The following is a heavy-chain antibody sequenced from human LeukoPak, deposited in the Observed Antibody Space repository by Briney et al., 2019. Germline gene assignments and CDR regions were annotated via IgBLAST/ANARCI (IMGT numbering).Heavy chain of an antibody. V-gene: IGHV3-73*01. D-gene: IGHD6-19*01. CDR2: ITTKANSYAT. CDR1: GFTVSSNH. Sequence: GGSLRLSCVASGFTVSSNHMNWVRQASGKGLEWVGRITTKANSYATAYAASVKGRFTVSRDDSKNTAYLQMSSLKTEDTAVYYCTTYTSGHYWGQGTLVTVSS. CDR3: TTYTSGHY. J-gene: IGHJ4*02.